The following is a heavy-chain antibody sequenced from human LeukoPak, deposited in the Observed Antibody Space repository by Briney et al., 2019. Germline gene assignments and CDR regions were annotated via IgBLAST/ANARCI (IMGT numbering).Heavy chain of an antibody. V-gene: IGHV3-48*03. CDR3: ARDGVRIVGTPGVVGSDY. Sequence: GGSLRLSCAACGFTFSSYEMNWVRQAPGKGLEWISYISSSVSTIYYADSVKGPFTLSRDNAQNSLYLQMNILRAQNTAVYYCARDGVRIVGTPGVVGSDYWGQGTLVTVSS. D-gene: IGHD1-26*01. CDR1: GFTFSSYE. J-gene: IGHJ4*02. CDR2: ISSSVSTI.